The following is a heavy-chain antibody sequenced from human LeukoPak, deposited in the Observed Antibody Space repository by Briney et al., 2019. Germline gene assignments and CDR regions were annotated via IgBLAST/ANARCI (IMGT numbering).Heavy chain of an antibody. Sequence: PSETLSLTCAVYGGSFSGYYWSWIRQPPGKGLEWIGEINHSGSTNYNPSLTSRVTILVDTSKNRFSLKLSSVTAADTAVYYCARDGEMGTIENYFDYWGQGTLVTVSS. D-gene: IGHD5-24*01. V-gene: IGHV4-34*01. CDR1: GGSFSGYY. CDR3: ARDGEMGTIENYFDY. CDR2: INHSGST. J-gene: IGHJ4*02.